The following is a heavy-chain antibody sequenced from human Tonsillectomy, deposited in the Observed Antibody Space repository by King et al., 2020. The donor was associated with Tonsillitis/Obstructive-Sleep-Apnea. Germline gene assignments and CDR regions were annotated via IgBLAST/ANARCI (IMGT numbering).Heavy chain of an antibody. D-gene: IGHD2-2*02. Sequence: VQLVESGGGLVKPGGSLRLSCAASGFTFSNAWMSWVRQAPGKGLEWVGRIKSKTDGGTTDYAAPVKGRFTISRDDSKNTLYLQMNSLKTEDTAVYYCTTDLGYCSSTRCYNDYWGQGTLVTVSS. CDR3: TTDLGYCSSTRCYNDY. V-gene: IGHV3-15*01. J-gene: IGHJ4*02. CDR2: IKSKTDGGTT. CDR1: GFTFSNAW.